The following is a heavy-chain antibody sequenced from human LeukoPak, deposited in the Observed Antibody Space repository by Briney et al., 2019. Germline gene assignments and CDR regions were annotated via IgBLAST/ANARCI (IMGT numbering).Heavy chain of an antibody. CDR3: PRRDGYNYGYFDY. D-gene: IGHD5-24*01. CDR2: ISGSGGNA. J-gene: IGHJ4*02. CDR1: GFTFSSYA. V-gene: IGHV3-23*01. Sequence: GGSLRLSCAASGFTFSSYAMSWVRQAPGKGLEWVSAISGSGGNAYYADSVKGRFTISRDNSKNTLYLQMNSLRAEDTAVYYCPRRDGYNYGYFDYWGQGTLVTVSS.